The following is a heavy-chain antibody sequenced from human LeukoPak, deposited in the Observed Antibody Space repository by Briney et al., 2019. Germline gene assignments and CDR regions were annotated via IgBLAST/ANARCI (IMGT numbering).Heavy chain of an antibody. CDR3: VKVGSNYGDPKDY. D-gene: IGHD4-17*01. CDR1: GFIFSSYA. CDR2: ISGGGDYT. J-gene: IGHJ4*02. Sequence: GGSLRLSCAASGFIFSSYAMSWVREAPGKGLEWVSTISGGGDYTFYADSVKGRFTVSRDNSKNTLFVQMNSLRADDTAVYYCVKVGSNYGDPKDYWGQGTLVSV. V-gene: IGHV3-23*01.